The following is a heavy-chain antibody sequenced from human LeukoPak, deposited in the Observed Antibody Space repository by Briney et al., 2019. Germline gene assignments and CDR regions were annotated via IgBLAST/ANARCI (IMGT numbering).Heavy chain of an antibody. J-gene: IGHJ4*02. Sequence: SGGSLRLSCAASGFTFSSYGMHWVRQAPGKGLEWVSAISGSGDSTHYADSVKGRFTISRDNSKNTLYLQMDSLRAEDTAIYYCAKDSYGDYWGQGTLVTVSS. D-gene: IGHD4-17*01. CDR1: GFTFSSYG. CDR3: AKDSYGDY. CDR2: ISGSGDST. V-gene: IGHV3-23*01.